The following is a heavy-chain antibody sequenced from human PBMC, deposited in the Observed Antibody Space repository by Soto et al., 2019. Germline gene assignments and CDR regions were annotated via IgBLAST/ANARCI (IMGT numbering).Heavy chain of an antibody. V-gene: IGHV3-23*01. Sequence: EVQLLESGGGLVQPGGSLRLSCGGSGFTFNSYAMTWVRQAPGKGLEWVSAISGSGGTTYYANSVKGRFTISRDQSKDTLYLQMNSLRAADTAIYYCANDRHYSSGTYSDSYLDYWGQGTLVTVSS. D-gene: IGHD3-10*01. J-gene: IGHJ4*02. CDR1: GFTFNSYA. CDR3: ANDRHYSSGTYSDSYLDY. CDR2: ISGSGGTT.